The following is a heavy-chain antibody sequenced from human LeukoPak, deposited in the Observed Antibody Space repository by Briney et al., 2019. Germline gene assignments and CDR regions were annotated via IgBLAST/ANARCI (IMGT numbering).Heavy chain of an antibody. CDR1: GFPFSDSC. Sequence: ASVKVSCKASGFPFSDSCIHWVRQAPGQGLEWMGYINPRSGGTSSPQKFKGRVTLTADTINTAYMVLSSLISDDTVIYYCVRKGSGLLTKNFDYWGQGTLVTVSS. J-gene: IGHJ4*02. CDR3: VRKGSGLLTKNFDY. D-gene: IGHD2-15*01. V-gene: IGHV1-2*02. CDR2: INPRSGGT.